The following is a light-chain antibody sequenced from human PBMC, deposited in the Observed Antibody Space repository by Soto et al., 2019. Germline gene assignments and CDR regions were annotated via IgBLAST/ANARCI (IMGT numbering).Light chain of an antibody. Sequence: EIVLTQSPDTLSLSPGERATLSCRASQSISSYLAWYQQKPGQAPRLLIYDACNRTTGIPARFSGSGSGTDFTLTISSLGPEDVAVYDCQQRSNWPSITFGQGTRLEIK. V-gene: IGKV3-11*01. J-gene: IGKJ5*01. CDR2: DAC. CDR1: QSISSY. CDR3: QQRSNWPSIT.